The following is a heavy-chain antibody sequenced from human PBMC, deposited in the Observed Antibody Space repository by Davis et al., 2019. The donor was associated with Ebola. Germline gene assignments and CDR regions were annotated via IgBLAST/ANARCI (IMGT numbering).Heavy chain of an antibody. J-gene: IGHJ4*02. CDR2: IYIGGNT. Sequence: GESLKISCAASGVTVSSNYMSWVRQAPGKRLEWVSVIYIGGNTYYADSVKGRFTISRDISKNTVYLQMNSLRAEDTAVYYCARGDGYNFWDHWGQGILVTVSS. CDR3: ARGDGYNFWDH. CDR1: GVTVSSNY. V-gene: IGHV3-53*01. D-gene: IGHD5-24*01.